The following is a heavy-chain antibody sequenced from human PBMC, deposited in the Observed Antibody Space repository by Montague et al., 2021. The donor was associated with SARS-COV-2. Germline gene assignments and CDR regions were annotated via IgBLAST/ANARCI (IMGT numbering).Heavy chain of an antibody. J-gene: IGHJ4*02. CDR2: ISSSGSTI. CDR3: AREQPYNWNYDRPHFDY. V-gene: IGHV3-48*03. D-gene: IGHD1-7*01. CDR1: GFTFSSYE. Sequence: SLRLSCAASGFTFSSYEMNWVRQASGKGLEWVSYISSSGSTIYYADSVKGRFTISRDNAKNSLYLQMNSLRAEDTAVYYCAREQPYNWNYDRPHFDYRGQGTLVTVSS.